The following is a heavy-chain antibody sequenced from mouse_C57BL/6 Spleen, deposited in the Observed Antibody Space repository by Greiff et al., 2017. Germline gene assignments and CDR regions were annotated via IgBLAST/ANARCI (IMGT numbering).Heavy chain of an antibody. J-gene: IGHJ4*01. Sequence: QVQLQQPGAELVKPGASVKMSCKASGYTFTSYWITWVKQRPGQGLEWIGDIYPGSGSTNYNEKFKSKATLTVDTSSSTAYMQLSSLTSEDSAVYYCEKHSGSSYGAMDYWGKGTSVTVSS. CDR2: IYPGSGST. V-gene: IGHV1-55*01. CDR1: GYTFTSYW. D-gene: IGHD1-1*01. CDR3: EKHSGSSYGAMDY.